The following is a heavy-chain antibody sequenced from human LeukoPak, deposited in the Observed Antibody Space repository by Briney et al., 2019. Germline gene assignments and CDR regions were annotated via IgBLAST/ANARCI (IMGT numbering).Heavy chain of an antibody. Sequence: GRSLRLSCAVSGFTFSSYGMHWVRQAPGKGLEWVAVISYDGSNKYYADSVKGRFTISRDNSKNTLYLQMNSLRAEDTAVYYCARSLVVVAATPATDYWGQGTLVTVSS. D-gene: IGHD2-15*01. J-gene: IGHJ4*02. CDR2: ISYDGSNK. CDR3: ARSLVVVAATPATDY. V-gene: IGHV3-30*03. CDR1: GFTFSSYG.